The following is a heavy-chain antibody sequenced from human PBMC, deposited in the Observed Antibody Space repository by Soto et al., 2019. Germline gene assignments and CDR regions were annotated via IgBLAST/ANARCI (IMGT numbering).Heavy chain of an antibody. CDR2: VYWDDDN. D-gene: IGHD3-10*01. J-gene: IGHJ4*02. Sequence: QITLKESGPTRVKPTETLTLTCVFSGFSLSTSGVGVGWIRQPPGKALEFLAFVYWDDDNRYNPSLKTSLSLTRDTSKNHAALTMTNMDPVDTGTYVCAHRAGLQGNGDGGYFDYWGQGTLVTVSS. V-gene: IGHV2-5*02. CDR3: AHRAGLQGNGDGGYFDY. CDR1: GFSLSTSGVG.